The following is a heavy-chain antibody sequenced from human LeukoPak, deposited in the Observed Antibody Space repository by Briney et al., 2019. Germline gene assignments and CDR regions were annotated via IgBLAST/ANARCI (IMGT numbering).Heavy chain of an antibody. D-gene: IGHD6-6*01. CDR2: IYYSGST. CDR1: GGSISSYY. Sequence: SETLSLTCTVSGGSISSYYWSWIRQPPGKGLEWIGYIYYSGSTNYNPSLKSRVTISVDTSKNQFSLKLSSVTAADTAVYYCARTASSSPAYYYYYYMDVWGKGTTVTVSS. CDR3: ARTASSSPAYYYYYYMDV. J-gene: IGHJ6*03. V-gene: IGHV4-59*01.